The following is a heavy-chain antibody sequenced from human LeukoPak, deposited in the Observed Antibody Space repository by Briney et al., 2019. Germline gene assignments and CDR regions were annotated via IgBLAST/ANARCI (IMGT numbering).Heavy chain of an antibody. CDR3: ARGPTGQKGPYYMDV. D-gene: IGHD4-11*01. V-gene: IGHV1-8*01. Sequence: ASVKVSCKASGYTFTSYDINWVRQATGQGLEWVGWMNPNSGNTGYAQKFQGRVTMTRNTSISTAYMELSSLRSEDTAVYYCARGPTGQKGPYYMDVWGKGTTVTVSS. CDR1: GYTFTSYD. J-gene: IGHJ6*03. CDR2: MNPNSGNT.